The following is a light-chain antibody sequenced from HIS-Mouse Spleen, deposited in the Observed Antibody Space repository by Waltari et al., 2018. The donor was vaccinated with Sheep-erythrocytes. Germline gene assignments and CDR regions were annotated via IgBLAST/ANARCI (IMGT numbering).Light chain of an antibody. CDR2: DAT. CDR1: QSVSSY. J-gene: IGKJ1*01. V-gene: IGKV3-11*01. Sequence: EIVLTQSPATLSLSPGERATLSCRARQSVSSYLAWYQQKPGQAPRLLIYDATNMATGSPARFSGSWSGTDFTLTISSLEPEDFAVYYCQQRSNWPPTFGQGTKVEIK. CDR3: QQRSNWPPT.